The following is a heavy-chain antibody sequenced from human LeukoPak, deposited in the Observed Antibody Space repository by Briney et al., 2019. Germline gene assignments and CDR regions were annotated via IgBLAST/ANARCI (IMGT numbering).Heavy chain of an antibody. V-gene: IGHV4-61*10. Sequence: PSETLSLTCTVSGGSISSGSYYWSWIRQPAGKGLEWIGYIYYSGSTNYNPSLKSRVTISVDTSKNQFSLKLSSVTAADTAVYYCARGRGVRGGNFDYWGQGTLVTVSS. CDR2: IYYSGST. J-gene: IGHJ4*02. D-gene: IGHD3-10*01. CDR3: ARGRGVRGGNFDY. CDR1: GGSISSGSYY.